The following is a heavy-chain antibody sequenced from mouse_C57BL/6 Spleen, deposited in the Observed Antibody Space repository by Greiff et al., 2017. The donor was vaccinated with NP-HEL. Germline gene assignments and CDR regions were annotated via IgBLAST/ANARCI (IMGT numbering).Heavy chain of an antibody. CDR2: IYPGDGDT. Sequence: QVQLQQSGAELVKPGASVKISCKASGYAFSSYWMNWVKQRPGKGLEWIGQIYPGDGDTNYNGKFKGKATITADTSSNTAYLQLSSLTSEDTAVYYCATTVEEDWYFDVWGTGTTVTVSS. J-gene: IGHJ1*03. CDR1: GYAFSSYW. D-gene: IGHD1-1*01. CDR3: ATTVEEDWYFDV. V-gene: IGHV1-80*01.